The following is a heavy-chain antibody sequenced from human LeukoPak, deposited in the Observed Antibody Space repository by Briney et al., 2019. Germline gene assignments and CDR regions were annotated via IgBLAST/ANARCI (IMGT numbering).Heavy chain of an antibody. CDR3: ARDVDSSWYREGNWFDP. Sequence: ASVKVSCKASGYTFTSYYMHWVRQAPGQGLEWMGIINPSGGSTSYAQKFQGRVTMTRDTSTSTVYMELSSLRSEDTAVYYCARDVDSSWYREGNWFDPWGQGTLVTVSS. V-gene: IGHV1-46*01. CDR2: INPSGGST. CDR1: GYTFTSYY. J-gene: IGHJ5*02. D-gene: IGHD6-13*01.